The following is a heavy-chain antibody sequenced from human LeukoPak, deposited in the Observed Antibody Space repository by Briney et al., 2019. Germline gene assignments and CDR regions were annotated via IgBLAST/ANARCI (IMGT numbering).Heavy chain of an antibody. CDR3: ANFVDTSMGGNDY. Sequence: GGSLRLSCAASGFTFSSHAMSWVRQAPGKGLEWVSAIDASSHYTYNADSVQGRFTISRDNSKNTLYLQMNSPRAEDTALYYCANFVDTSMGGNDYWGQGTLVTVSS. V-gene: IGHV3-23*01. J-gene: IGHJ4*02. CDR2: IDASSHYT. D-gene: IGHD5-18*01. CDR1: GFTFSSHA.